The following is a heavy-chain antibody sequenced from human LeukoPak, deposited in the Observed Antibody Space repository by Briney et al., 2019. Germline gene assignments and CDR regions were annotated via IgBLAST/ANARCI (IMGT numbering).Heavy chain of an antibody. CDR2: IYSGGST. Sequence: GGSLRLSCAASGFTFSSYDMHWVRQAPGKGLEWVSVIYSGGSTYYADSVKGRFTISRDNSKNTLYLQMNSLRAEDTAAYYCARGRAYWGQGTLVTVSS. CDR3: ARGRAY. J-gene: IGHJ4*02. CDR1: GFTFSSYD. V-gene: IGHV3-66*01.